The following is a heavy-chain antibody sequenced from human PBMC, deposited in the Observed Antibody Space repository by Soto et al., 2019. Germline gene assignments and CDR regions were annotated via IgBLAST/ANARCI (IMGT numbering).Heavy chain of an antibody. CDR1: GFPFSSYA. Sequence: GGSLRLSCAASGFPFSSYAMTWVRQTPGKGLEWVSGISGSGGITYYADSVKGRFTISRDNSNNTLFLQMHSLRADDTAVYYCAKSLSASPNYFFDSWGQGTLVTVS. J-gene: IGHJ4*02. CDR3: AKSLSASPNYFFDS. CDR2: ISGSGGIT. D-gene: IGHD1-1*01. V-gene: IGHV3-23*01.